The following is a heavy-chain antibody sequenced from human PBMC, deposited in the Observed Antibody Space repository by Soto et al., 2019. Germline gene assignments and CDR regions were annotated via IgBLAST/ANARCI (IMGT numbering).Heavy chain of an antibody. Sequence: ASVKVSCKASGGTFSSYAITWVRQAPGQGLEWMGGIIPIFGTANYAQKFQGRVTITADESTSTAYMELSSLRSEDTAVYYCAADYYDTSGYYFAYWGQGTLVTVSS. V-gene: IGHV1-69*13. CDR2: IIPIFGTA. J-gene: IGHJ4*02. CDR3: AADYYDTSGYYFAY. D-gene: IGHD3-22*01. CDR1: GGTFSSYA.